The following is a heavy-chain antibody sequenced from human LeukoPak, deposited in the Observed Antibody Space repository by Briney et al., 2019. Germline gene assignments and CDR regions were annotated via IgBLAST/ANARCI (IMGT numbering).Heavy chain of an antibody. D-gene: IGHD6-13*01. V-gene: IGHV3-66*01. CDR3: ARDAGGSSSSVYGLDA. CDR1: GFTVSNNY. J-gene: IGHJ6*02. Sequence: GGSLRLSCAASGFTVSNNYMRWVRQAPGKGLEWVPLIYSGGNTYYADSVKGRFTISRDNSKNTLYLQMSSLRAEDTAVYYCARDAGGSSSSVYGLDAWGQGTTVTVSS. CDR2: IYSGGNT.